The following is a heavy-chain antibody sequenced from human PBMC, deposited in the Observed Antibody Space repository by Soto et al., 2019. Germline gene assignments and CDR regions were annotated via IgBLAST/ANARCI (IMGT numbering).Heavy chain of an antibody. CDR2: VNPTGGST. V-gene: IGHV1-46*03. Sequence: QVQLVQSGAEVKKPGASVRVSCKASGYTFTSYYIHWVRQAPGQGLEWMAIVNPTGGSTNYAQKFQGRVTVTFDTSTSTGFMELNSLRYEYTAVYYCARHLAAGDSWGQGTLVTVSS. D-gene: IGHD6-25*01. CDR3: ARHLAAGDS. J-gene: IGHJ4*02. CDR1: GYTFTSYY.